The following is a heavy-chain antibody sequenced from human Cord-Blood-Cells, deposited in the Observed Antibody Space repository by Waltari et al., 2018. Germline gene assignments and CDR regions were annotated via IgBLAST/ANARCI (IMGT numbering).Heavy chain of an antibody. V-gene: IGHV3-15*01. Sequence: EVQLVESGGGLVKPGGSLRLSCAASGFTFSNAWMSWVRQAPGKGLECVCRIKSKTYGGTTDYAAPVKGRFTISRDYSKNTLYLQMNSLKTEDTAVYYCTTGNLWGRGTLVTVSS. CDR1: GFTFSNAW. J-gene: IGHJ2*01. CDR2: IKSKTYGGTT. CDR3: TTGNL.